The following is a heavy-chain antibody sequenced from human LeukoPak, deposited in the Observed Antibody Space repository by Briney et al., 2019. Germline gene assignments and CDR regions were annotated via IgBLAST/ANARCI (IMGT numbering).Heavy chain of an antibody. CDR3: AKESYDSSGYYLYYYYMDV. J-gene: IGHJ6*03. CDR2: INAGNGNT. V-gene: IGHV1-3*03. Sequence: ASVKVSCKASGYTFTSYAMHWVRQAPGQRLEWMGWINAGNGNTKYSQEFQGRVTITRNTSASTAYMELSSLRAEDTAVYYCAKESYDSSGYYLYYYYMDVWAKGTTVTISS. CDR1: GYTFTSYA. D-gene: IGHD3-22*01.